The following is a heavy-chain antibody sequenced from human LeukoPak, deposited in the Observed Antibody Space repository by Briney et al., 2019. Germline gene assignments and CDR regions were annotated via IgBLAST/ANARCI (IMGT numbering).Heavy chain of an antibody. CDR1: GYTFTSYG. Sequence: ASVKVSCKASGYTFTSYGISWVRQAPGQGLEWMGWISAYNGNTNYAQKLQGRVTMTTDTSTSTAHMELRSLRSDDTAVYYCARDGTYYYDSSGRSGAFDIWGQGTMVTVSS. CDR3: ARDGTYYYDSSGRSGAFDI. D-gene: IGHD3-22*01. J-gene: IGHJ3*02. V-gene: IGHV1-18*01. CDR2: ISAYNGNT.